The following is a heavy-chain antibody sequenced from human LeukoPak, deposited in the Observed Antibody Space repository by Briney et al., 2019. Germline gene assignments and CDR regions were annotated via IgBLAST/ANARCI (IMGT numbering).Heavy chain of an antibody. J-gene: IGHJ4*02. CDR2: IYHSGST. CDR1: GYSISSGYY. CDR3: ASRINYYDSSVRGDY. V-gene: IGHV4-38-2*02. D-gene: IGHD3-22*01. Sequence: SETLSLTCTVSGYSISSGYYWGWIRQPPGKGLEWIGSIYHSGSTYYNPSLKSRVTISVDMSKNQFSLKLSSVTAADTAVYYCASRINYYDSSVRGDYWGQGTLVTVSS.